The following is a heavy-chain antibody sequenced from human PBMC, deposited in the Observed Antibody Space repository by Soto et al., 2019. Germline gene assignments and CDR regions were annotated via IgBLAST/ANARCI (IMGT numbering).Heavy chain of an antibody. D-gene: IGHD2-15*01. CDR1: GGTFSSYT. Sequence: SVKVSCKASGGTFSSYTISWVRQAPGQGLEWMGRIIPILGIANYAQKFQGRVTITADKSTSTAYMELSSLRSEDTAVYYCARDRDHCSGGSCYSWYFDYWGQGTLVTVSS. CDR2: IIPILGIA. V-gene: IGHV1-69*04. CDR3: ARDRDHCSGGSCYSWYFDY. J-gene: IGHJ4*02.